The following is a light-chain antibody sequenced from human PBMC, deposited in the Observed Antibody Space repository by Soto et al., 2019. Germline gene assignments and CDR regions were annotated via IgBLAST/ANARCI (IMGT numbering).Light chain of an antibody. V-gene: IGKV3-15*01. CDR1: QSVGTN. J-gene: IGKJ2*01. CDR3: QQYYNWPPYT. CDR2: GAS. Sequence: EIVMTQSPATLSVSPGGRATLSCRARQSVGTNLAWYQQKPGQAPRLLIHGASTRATGVPTRFSGSGSGTEFTLIISSLQSEDFAFYYCQQYYNWPPYTFGQGTKLEIK.